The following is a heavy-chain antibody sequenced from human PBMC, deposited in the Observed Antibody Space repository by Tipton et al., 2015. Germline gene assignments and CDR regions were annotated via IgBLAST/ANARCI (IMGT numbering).Heavy chain of an antibody. J-gene: IGHJ3*02. CDR3: ARARGVIVLSAPGAFDK. CDR2: IGGSGGIT. CDR1: GFTFSSYA. Sequence: SLRLSCAASGFTFSSYAMSWVRQSPGKGLEWVSVIGGSGGITYYGNSVKGRFTISRDNSKNTLYLQMNSLRAEDTAVYYCARARGVIVLSAPGAFDKWGQGTMVTVSS. D-gene: IGHD3-10*01. V-gene: IGHV3-23*01.